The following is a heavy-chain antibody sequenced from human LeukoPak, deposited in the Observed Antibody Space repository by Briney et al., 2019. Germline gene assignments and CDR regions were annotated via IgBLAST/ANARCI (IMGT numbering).Heavy chain of an antibody. Sequence: GGSLRLSCAASGFTFSSYGMHWVRQAPAKGLKWVAFIRYDGSNKYYADSVKGRFTISRDNSKNTLYLQMNSLRAEDTAVYYCAKDKWPPRPPENAWYFDYWGQGTLVTVSS. CDR1: GFTFSSYG. J-gene: IGHJ4*02. V-gene: IGHV3-30*02. CDR2: IRYDGSNK. D-gene: IGHD5-12*01. CDR3: AKDKWPPRPPENAWYFDY.